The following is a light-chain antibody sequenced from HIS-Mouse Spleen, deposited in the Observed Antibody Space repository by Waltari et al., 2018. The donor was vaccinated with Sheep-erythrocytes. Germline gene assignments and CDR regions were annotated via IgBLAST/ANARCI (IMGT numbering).Light chain of an antibody. CDR2: DAS. J-gene: IGKJ2*01. CDR3: QQSYSTLMYT. Sequence: AIQLTQSPSSLSASVGDRVTITCRASQGISSALAWYQQKPGKAPKLLIDDASSLESGVPSRFSGSGSGTDFTLTISSLQPEDFATYYCQQSYSTLMYTFGQGTKLEIK. V-gene: IGKV1-13*02. CDR1: QGISSA.